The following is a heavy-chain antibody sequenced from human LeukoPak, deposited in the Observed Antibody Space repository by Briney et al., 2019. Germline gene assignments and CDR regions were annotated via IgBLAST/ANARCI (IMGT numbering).Heavy chain of an antibody. CDR3: AKDILVDYYDSSGYFSY. Sequence: GGSMRLSCAASGFTFDDYAMHWDRQAPGKGLEWVSLISGDGGSTYYADSVKGRFTISRDNSKNSLYLQMNSLRTEDTALYYCAKDILVDYYDSSGYFSYWGQGTLVTVSS. J-gene: IGHJ4*02. V-gene: IGHV3-43*02. D-gene: IGHD3-22*01. CDR2: ISGDGGST. CDR1: GFTFDDYA.